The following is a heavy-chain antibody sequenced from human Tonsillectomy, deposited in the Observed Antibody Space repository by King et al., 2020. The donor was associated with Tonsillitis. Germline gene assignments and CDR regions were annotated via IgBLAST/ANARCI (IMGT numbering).Heavy chain of an antibody. D-gene: IGHD5-18*01. CDR3: ARDYHGVKGYGH. J-gene: IGHJ4*02. CDR1: GFTFSDYY. Sequence: VQLVESGGGLVWPGGSLRLSCAASGFTFSDYYINWVRQAPGKGLEWISYISGSSDDTNYADSVTGRFIIWRDNAKNTVYLHMNSLRAEDTAVYYCARDYHGVKGYGHWGQGTLVTGPS. CDR2: ISGSSDDT. V-gene: IGHV3-11*06.